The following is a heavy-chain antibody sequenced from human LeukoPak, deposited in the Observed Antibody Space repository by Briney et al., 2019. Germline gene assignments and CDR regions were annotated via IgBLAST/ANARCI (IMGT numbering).Heavy chain of an antibody. J-gene: IGHJ6*03. CDR3: ARVLQNYYHLDV. CDR1: GDSISSHY. CDR2: FYDSGST. D-gene: IGHD2/OR15-2a*01. V-gene: IGHV4-59*11. Sequence: SETLSLTCSVSGDSISSHYWSWIRQPPGKGLEWIGFFYDSGSTNYKSSLKSRVTMSVDTSKNLFSLKLSSVTAADTAVYYCARVLQNYYHLDVWGTGTTVTVSS.